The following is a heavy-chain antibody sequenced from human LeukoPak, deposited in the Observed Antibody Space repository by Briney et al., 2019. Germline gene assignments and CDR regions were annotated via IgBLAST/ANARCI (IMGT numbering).Heavy chain of an antibody. CDR1: GFTFNRFY. Sequence: GGSLRLSCSASGFTFNRFYLHWVRQAPGKGLEFVSHISSNGATTYYADSVKGRFTISRDNSKSTLCLQMNSLRAEDTAVYYCAKQLGYCSDGSCYFPYWGQGILVTVSS. V-gene: IGHV3-64*04. CDR2: ISSNGATT. CDR3: AKQLGYCSDGSCYFPY. D-gene: IGHD2-15*01. J-gene: IGHJ4*02.